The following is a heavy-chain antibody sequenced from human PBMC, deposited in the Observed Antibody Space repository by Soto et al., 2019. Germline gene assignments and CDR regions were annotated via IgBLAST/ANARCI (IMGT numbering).Heavy chain of an antibody. V-gene: IGHV4-39*01. D-gene: IGHD3-10*01. Sequence: SETLSLTCTVSGGSISSYYWGWIRQPPGKGLEWIGSIYYSGSTYYNPSLKSRVTISVDTSKNQFSLKLSSVTAADTAVYYCARHYYYGSGSYLGSLDYYYMDVWGKGTTVTVSS. CDR2: IYYSGST. CDR3: ARHYYYGSGSYLGSLDYYYMDV. CDR1: GGSISSYY. J-gene: IGHJ6*03.